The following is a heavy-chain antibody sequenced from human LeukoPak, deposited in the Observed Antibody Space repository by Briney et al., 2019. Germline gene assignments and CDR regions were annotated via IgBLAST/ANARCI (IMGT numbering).Heavy chain of an antibody. J-gene: IGHJ4*02. CDR2: INHSGST. CDR1: GGSFSGYY. V-gene: IGHV4-34*01. CDR3: ARGRRGYSDYDSLDY. Sequence: PSETLSLTCAVYGGSFSGYYWSWIRQPPGKGLEWIGEINHSGSTNYNPSLESRVTISVDTSKNQFSLKLSSVTAADTAVYYCARGRRGYSDYDSLDYWGQGTLVTVSS. D-gene: IGHD5-12*01.